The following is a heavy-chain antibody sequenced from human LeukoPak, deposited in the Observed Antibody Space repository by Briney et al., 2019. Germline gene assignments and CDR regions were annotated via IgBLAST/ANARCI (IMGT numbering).Heavy chain of an antibody. CDR3: ARLPSSGWLRYYFDY. J-gene: IGHJ4*02. D-gene: IGHD6-19*01. Sequence: SETLSLTCTVSGGSLSSSSYYWGWIRQPPGKGLEWIGTMYYSGSTYYNPSLKSRVTISVDTSKNQFSLKVSSVTAADTAVYYCARLPSSGWLRYYFDYWGQGTLVTVSS. CDR1: GGSLSSSSYY. CDR2: MYYSGST. V-gene: IGHV4-39*01.